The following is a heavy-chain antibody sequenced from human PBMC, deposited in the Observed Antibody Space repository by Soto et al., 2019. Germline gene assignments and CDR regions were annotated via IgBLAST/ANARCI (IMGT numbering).Heavy chain of an antibody. D-gene: IGHD3-16*01. Sequence: QVQLQESGPGLVKPSETLSLTCTVSGGSFGTYYWCWIRQPPGKGLEWIGYIYYSGTTNRNPSLKSRVSISIDTSKNQVSLKLSSVTAADTAVYSGARDGGVYYFDYWGQGALVTVSS. CDR2: IYYSGTT. CDR1: GGSFGTYY. V-gene: IGHV4-59*01. J-gene: IGHJ4*02. CDR3: ARDGGVYYFDY.